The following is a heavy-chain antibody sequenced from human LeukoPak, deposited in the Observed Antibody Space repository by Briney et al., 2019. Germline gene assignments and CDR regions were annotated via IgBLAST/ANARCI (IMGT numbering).Heavy chain of an antibody. D-gene: IGHD5-12*01. CDR1: GYTFSGYH. V-gene: IGHV3-48*02. Sequence: PGGSLTLSCAASGYTFSGYHMTWVRQARGKRVEWVSYISSSSSTIYYADSVKGRFTISRDNAKNSLYLQMNSLRDEDTAVYYCARDNWLDYWGQGTLVTVSS. CDR3: ARDNWLDY. J-gene: IGHJ4*02. CDR2: ISSSSSTI.